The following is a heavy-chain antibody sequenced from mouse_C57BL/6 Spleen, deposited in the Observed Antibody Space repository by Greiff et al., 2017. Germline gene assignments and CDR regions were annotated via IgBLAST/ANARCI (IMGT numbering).Heavy chain of an antibody. V-gene: IGHV14-2*01. J-gene: IGHJ2*01. D-gene: IGHD1-1*01. CDR3: AWRATVVADDVDY. CDR2: IDPEDGDT. CDR1: GFNFKDYY. Sequence: VQLQQSGAELVKPGASVKLSCTASGFNFKDYYMHWVKQRTEQGLAWIGRIDPEDGDTKYAPKFQGKATITSDTSSNHAYLQLSSLTSEDTAVYYYAWRATVVADDVDYWGQGTTLTVSS.